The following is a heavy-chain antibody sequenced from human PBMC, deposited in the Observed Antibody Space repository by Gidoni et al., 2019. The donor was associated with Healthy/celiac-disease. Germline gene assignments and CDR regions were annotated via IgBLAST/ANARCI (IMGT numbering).Heavy chain of an antibody. Sequence: QVQLVQSGAEVQKPGSSVTVSCKASAGTFSRYAISWVRQAPGQGLEWMGGIIPIFGTANYAQKFQGRVTITADESTSTAYMELSSLRSEDTAVYYCARETSVAGTLDYFDYWGQGTLVTVSS. CDR2: IIPIFGTA. V-gene: IGHV1-69*01. J-gene: IGHJ4*02. D-gene: IGHD6-19*01. CDR3: ARETSVAGTLDYFDY. CDR1: AGTFSRYA.